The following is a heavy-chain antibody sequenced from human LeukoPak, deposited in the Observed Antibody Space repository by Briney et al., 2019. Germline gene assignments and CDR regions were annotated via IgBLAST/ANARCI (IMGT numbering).Heavy chain of an antibody. CDR3: AKGEGYCSSTSCRRYMDV. CDR2: IRYDGSNK. J-gene: IGHJ6*03. Sequence: GGSLRLSCAASGFTFSSYGMHWVRQAPGKGLEWVAFIRYDGSNKYYADSVKGRFTISRDNSKNTLYLQMNSLRAEDTAVYYCAKGEGYCSSTSCRRYMDVWGKGTTVTVSS. D-gene: IGHD2-2*01. V-gene: IGHV3-30*02. CDR1: GFTFSSYG.